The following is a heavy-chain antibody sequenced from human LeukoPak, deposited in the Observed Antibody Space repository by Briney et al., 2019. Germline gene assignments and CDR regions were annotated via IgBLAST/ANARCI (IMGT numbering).Heavy chain of an antibody. V-gene: IGHV3-33*01. J-gene: IGHJ4*02. CDR3: ARARNNYDDSGYSALDH. Sequence: GGSLRLSCTASGFTFSSFGMHRIRQAPGTGLEWVASIWYDGSNEYYADSVKGRFTISRDNLLYLQMNSLRAEDTAMYYCARARNNYDDSGYSALDHWGQGTLVTVSS. D-gene: IGHD3-22*01. CDR1: GFTFSSFG. CDR2: IWYDGSNE.